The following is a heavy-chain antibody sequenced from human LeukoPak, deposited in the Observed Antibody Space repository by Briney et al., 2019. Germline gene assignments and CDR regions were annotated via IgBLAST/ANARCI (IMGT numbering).Heavy chain of an antibody. CDR2: IVPIFGTA. D-gene: IGHD6-13*01. CDR1: GGTFSSYA. J-gene: IGHJ3*02. V-gene: IGHV1-69*05. Sequence: GASVKVSCKASGGTFSSYAISWVRQAPGQGLEWMGGIVPIFGTANYAQKFQGRVTITTDESTSTAYMELSSLRSEDTAVYYCASFRVHSSPGVAFDIWGQGTMVTASS. CDR3: ASFRVHSSPGVAFDI.